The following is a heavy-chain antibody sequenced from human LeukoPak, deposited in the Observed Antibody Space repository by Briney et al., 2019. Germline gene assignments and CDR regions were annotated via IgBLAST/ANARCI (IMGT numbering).Heavy chain of an antibody. J-gene: IGHJ4*02. V-gene: IGHV4-39*07. D-gene: IGHD4-17*01. CDR3: ARVYYGDYYFDY. CDR1: GDSITRSGLY. Sequence: SETLSLTCTVSGDSITRSGLYWGWIRQSPEKGLEWIGSLFYTGSLYYNPSLKSRVTISVDTPQNQFSLKVTSVTAADTAVYYCARVYYGDYYFDYWGQGTLVTVSS. CDR2: LFYTGSL.